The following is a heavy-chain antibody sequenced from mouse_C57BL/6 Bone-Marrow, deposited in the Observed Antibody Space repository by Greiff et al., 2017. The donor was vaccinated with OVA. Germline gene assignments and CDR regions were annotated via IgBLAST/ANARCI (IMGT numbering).Heavy chain of an antibody. J-gene: IGHJ3*01. CDR3: ASPPNWAWCAY. V-gene: IGHV1-7*01. CDR2: INPSSGYT. CDR1: GYTFTSYW. Sequence: VQLQQSGAELAKPGASVKLSCKASGYTFTSYWMHWVKQRPGQGLEWIGYINPSSGYTTYNQKFKDKATLTADKSSSTAYMQLSSLTYEDSAVYYCASPPNWAWCAYWGQGTLVTVSA. D-gene: IGHD4-1*01.